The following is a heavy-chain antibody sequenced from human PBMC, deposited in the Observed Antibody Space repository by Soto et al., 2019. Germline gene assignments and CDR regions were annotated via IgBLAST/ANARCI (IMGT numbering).Heavy chain of an antibody. CDR3: AVTYYDFWSGYWNFDY. CDR1: GGSISSSSYY. CDR2: IYYSGST. J-gene: IGHJ4*02. V-gene: IGHV4-39*01. Sequence: SDTLSLTCTVSGGSISSSSYYWGWIRQPPGKGLEWIGSIYYSGSTYYNPSLKSRVTISVDTSKNQFSLKLSSVTAADTAVYYCAVTYYDFWSGYWNFDYWGQGTLVTVSS. D-gene: IGHD3-3*01.